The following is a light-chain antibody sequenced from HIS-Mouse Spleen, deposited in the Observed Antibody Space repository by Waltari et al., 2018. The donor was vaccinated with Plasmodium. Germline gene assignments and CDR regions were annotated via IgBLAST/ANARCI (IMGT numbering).Light chain of an antibody. J-gene: IGLJ2*01. CDR3: SSYAGSNNLV. CDR1: SSDVGGYNY. Sequence: QSALPQPPSASGSPGQSVTISCTGTSSDVGGYNYASWYQQHPGKAPKLMMYEVSKRPSGVPDRFSGSKSGNTASLTVSGLQAEDEADYYCSSYAGSNNLVFGGGTKLTVL. CDR2: EVS. V-gene: IGLV2-8*01.